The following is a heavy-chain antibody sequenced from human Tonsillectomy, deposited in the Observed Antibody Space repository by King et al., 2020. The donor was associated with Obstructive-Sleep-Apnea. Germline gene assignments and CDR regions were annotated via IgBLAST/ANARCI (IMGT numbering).Heavy chain of an antibody. D-gene: IGHD3-10*01. CDR1: GYTFTSYY. CDR2: INPSGGST. J-gene: IGHJ5*02. Sequence: QLVQSGAEVKKPGASVKVSCKASGYTFTSYYMHWVRQAPGQGLEWMGIINPSGGSTSYAQKFQGRVTMTRDTSTSTVYMELSSLRSEDTAVYYCARSNGYGSGSPRNWFDPWGQGTLVTVSS. CDR3: ARSNGYGSGSPRNWFDP. V-gene: IGHV1-46*01.